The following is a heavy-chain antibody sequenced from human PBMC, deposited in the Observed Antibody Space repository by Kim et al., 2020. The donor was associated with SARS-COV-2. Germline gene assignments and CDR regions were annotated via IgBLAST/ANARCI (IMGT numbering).Heavy chain of an antibody. D-gene: IGHD6-13*01. Sequence: YAASVKGRFTISRDDSKSIAYLQMNSLKTEDTAVYYCTRWTAAGKEDFDYWGQGTLVTVSS. J-gene: IGHJ4*02. V-gene: IGHV3-49*02. CDR3: TRWTAAGKEDFDY.